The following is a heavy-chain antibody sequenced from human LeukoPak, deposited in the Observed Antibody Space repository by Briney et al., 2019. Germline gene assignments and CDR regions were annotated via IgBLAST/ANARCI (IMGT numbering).Heavy chain of an antibody. CDR2: IKQDGSEK. D-gene: IGHD5-18*01. CDR3: ARESGYSYGWERYYFDY. Sequence: GGSLRLSCAASGFTFSDYYMSWIRQAPGKGLEWVANIKQDGSEKYYVDSVKGRFTISRDNAKNSLYLQMNSLRAEDTAVYYCARESGYSYGWERYYFDYWGQGTLVTVSS. J-gene: IGHJ4*02. CDR1: GFTFSDYY. V-gene: IGHV3-7*01.